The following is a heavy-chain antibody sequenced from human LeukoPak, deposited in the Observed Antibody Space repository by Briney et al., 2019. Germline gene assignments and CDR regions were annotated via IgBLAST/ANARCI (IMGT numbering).Heavy chain of an antibody. D-gene: IGHD1-14*01. J-gene: IGHJ3*02. CDR1: GYTFTSYY. V-gene: IGHV1-46*01. CDR2: INPSGGST. Sequence: ASVKVSCKASGYTFTSYYMHWVRQAPGQGLEWMGIINPSGGSTSYAQKFQGRDTMTRNTSISTAYMELSSLRSEDTAVYYCATPLFLRNDAFDIWGQGTMVTVSS. CDR3: ATPLFLRNDAFDI.